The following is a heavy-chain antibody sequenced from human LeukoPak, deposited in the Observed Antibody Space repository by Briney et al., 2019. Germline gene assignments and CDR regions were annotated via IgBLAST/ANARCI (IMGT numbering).Heavy chain of an antibody. CDR2: IDQDGSEK. J-gene: IGHJ6*02. CDR3: VRDRGIASTGGYGMDV. D-gene: IGHD6-13*01. V-gene: IGHV3-7*05. Sequence: GGSLRLSCAASTFSFSTYWMIWVRQAPGKGLEWVANIDQDGSEKNYLASVRGRFTISRDNSKNTLYLQMNSLRAEDTAVYYCVRDRGIASTGGYGMDVWGQGTTVTVSS. CDR1: TFSFSTYW.